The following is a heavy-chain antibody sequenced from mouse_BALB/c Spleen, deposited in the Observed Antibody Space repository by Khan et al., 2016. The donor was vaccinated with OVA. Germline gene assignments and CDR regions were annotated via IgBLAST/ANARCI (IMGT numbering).Heavy chain of an antibody. CDR1: GFTFSTYG. Sequence: EVELVESGGDLVMTGGSLKLSCAASGFTFSTYGMSWVRQTPDKRLEWVATISSGGHYTYYIDSVKGRFTISRDNAKNILDLQMTSLRSEDTAMYYCARLAYYYNSEGFAYWGRGTLVTVSA. J-gene: IGHJ3*01. V-gene: IGHV5-6*01. CDR2: ISSGGHYT. D-gene: IGHD1-1*02. CDR3: ARLAYYYNSEGFAY.